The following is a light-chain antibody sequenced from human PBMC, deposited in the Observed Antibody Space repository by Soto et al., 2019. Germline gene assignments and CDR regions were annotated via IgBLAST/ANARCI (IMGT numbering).Light chain of an antibody. CDR2: DAS. Sequence: EIVLTQSPDTLSLSPGERATLSCRASQSVSGYLGWYQQKPGQAPRLLIYDASNRAYGVPARFRGSGSGTNCTLTIASLEPDDFAVYYCQQRRNWPYLTCGGGTRV. CDR3: QQRRNWPYLT. J-gene: IGKJ4*01. V-gene: IGKV3-11*01. CDR1: QSVSGY.